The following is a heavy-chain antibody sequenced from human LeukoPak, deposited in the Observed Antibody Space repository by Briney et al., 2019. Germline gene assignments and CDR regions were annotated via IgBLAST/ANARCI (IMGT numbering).Heavy chain of an antibody. Sequence: QTGGSLRLSCAASGFTFSTFAMQWVRQAPEKGLEYVSGINTDGGTTYYANSVKGRFTISRDNPKNTLYLQMGSLRVEDTAVYYCARVYFRSESSYNPFDYWGRGTLVTISS. CDR2: INTDGGTT. J-gene: IGHJ4*02. CDR3: ARVYFRSESSYNPFDY. V-gene: IGHV3-64*01. D-gene: IGHD3-10*01. CDR1: GFTFSTFA.